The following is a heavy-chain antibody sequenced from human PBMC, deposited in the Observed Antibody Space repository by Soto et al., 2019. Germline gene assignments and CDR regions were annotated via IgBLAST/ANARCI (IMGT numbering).Heavy chain of an antibody. CDR3: ARSYYYDSSGLQEHAYDAFDI. D-gene: IGHD3-22*01. CDR1: RGAFSNYA. Sequence: GGSVEVPCKGSRGAFSNYAISWVRKAPGQGREWMGGIIPIFGTANYAQKFQGRVTITADESTSTAYMELSSLRSEGTAVYYCARSYYYDSSGLQEHAYDAFDIWGQGTMVTVSS. J-gene: IGHJ3*02. V-gene: IGHV1-69*13. CDR2: IIPIFGTA.